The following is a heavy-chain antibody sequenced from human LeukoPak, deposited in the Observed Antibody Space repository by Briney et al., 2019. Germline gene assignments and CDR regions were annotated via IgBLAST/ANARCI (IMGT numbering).Heavy chain of an antibody. CDR2: IYYSGST. J-gene: IGHJ3*02. CDR3: ARDAGDGYNWEYAFDI. CDR1: GGSISSYY. D-gene: IGHD5-24*01. V-gene: IGHV4-59*01. Sequence: SETLSLTCTVSGGSISSYYWSWIRQPPGKGLEWMGYIYYSGSTNYNPSLKSRVTISVDTSKNQFSLKLSSVTAADTAVYYCARDAGDGYNWEYAFDIWGQGTMVTVSS.